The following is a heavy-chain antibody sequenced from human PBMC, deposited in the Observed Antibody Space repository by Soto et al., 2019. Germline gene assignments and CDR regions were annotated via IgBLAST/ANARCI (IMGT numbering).Heavy chain of an antibody. CDR2: INHSGST. J-gene: IGHJ4*02. CDR3: ARARRGYIDD. CDR1: GGSFSGYY. V-gene: IGHV4-34*01. Sequence: SETLSLTCAVYGGSFSGYYWSWIRQPPGKGLEWIGEINHSGSTNYNPSLKSRVTISVDTSKNQFSLSLSSVTAADTAVYYCARARRGYIDDWGQGTLVNVFS.